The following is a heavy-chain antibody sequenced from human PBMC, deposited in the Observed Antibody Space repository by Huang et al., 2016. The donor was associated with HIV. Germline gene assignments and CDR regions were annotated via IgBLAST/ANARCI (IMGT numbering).Heavy chain of an antibody. Sequence: QLQLQESGPGQVKPSETLSLTCTVSGGSIDNRNSYWGWIRPPPGKGLEWIGNLYYSGTTYYNPSLKSRVTISVDTSNNQFALRLDSVTAADTAVYDGARRWDYDVWSGSSYYFGSWGQGTLVTVSS. CDR3: ARRWDYDVWSGSSYYFGS. CDR1: GGSIDNRNSY. CDR2: LYYSGTT. D-gene: IGHD3-3*01. J-gene: IGHJ4*02. V-gene: IGHV4-39*01.